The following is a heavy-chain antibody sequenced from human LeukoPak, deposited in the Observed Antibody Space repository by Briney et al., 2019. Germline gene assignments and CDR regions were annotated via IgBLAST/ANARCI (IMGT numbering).Heavy chain of an antibody. CDR2: IKQDRSEK. CDR1: GFTFSNYW. Sequence: GGSLRLSCAASGFTFSNYWMSWVRQAPGKGLEWVANIKQDRSEKYYVDSVKGRFTISRDNAKNPLYLQMNSLRAEDTAVYYCASFMVRGAGFDYWGQGTLVTVSS. CDR3: ASFMVRGAGFDY. V-gene: IGHV3-7*01. D-gene: IGHD3-10*01. J-gene: IGHJ4*02.